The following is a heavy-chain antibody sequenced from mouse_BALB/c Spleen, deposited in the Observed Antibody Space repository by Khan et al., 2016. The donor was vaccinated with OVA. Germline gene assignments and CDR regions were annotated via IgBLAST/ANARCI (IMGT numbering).Heavy chain of an antibody. CDR3: ASTAFRGGAMDY. Sequence: QVQLKESGPGLVAPSQSLSITCTVSGFSLTSYGVHWVRQPPGKGLEWLGVIWAGGSTHYNSALMSRLSISNDNSKSQVFLKMNSLQTDDTAMYYCASTAFRGGAMDYWGQGTSVTVSS. CDR2: IWAGGST. CDR1: GFSLTSYG. J-gene: IGHJ4*01. V-gene: IGHV2-9*02.